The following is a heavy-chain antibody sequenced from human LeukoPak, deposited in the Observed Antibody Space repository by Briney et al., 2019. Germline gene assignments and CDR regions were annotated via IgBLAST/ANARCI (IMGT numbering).Heavy chain of an antibody. Sequence: GASVKVSCKASGYTFTSYGISWVRQAPGQGLEWMGWISANNGSTNYAQKLQGRVTMTTDTSTRTAYMELRSLRSDDTAVYYCARFSGSYYSAFDIWGQGTMVTVSS. CDR2: ISANNGST. CDR1: GYTFTSYG. D-gene: IGHD1-26*01. J-gene: IGHJ3*02. CDR3: ARFSGSYYSAFDI. V-gene: IGHV1-18*01.